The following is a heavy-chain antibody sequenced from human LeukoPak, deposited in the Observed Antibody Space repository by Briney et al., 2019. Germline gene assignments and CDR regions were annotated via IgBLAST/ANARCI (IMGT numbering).Heavy chain of an antibody. CDR1: GGSISRSPYY. CDR2: ISYSGST. D-gene: IGHD1-26*01. J-gene: IGHJ5*02. CDR3: AKDYEPLVGVHRWGDWFDP. V-gene: IGHV4-39*02. Sequence: SETLSLTCSVSGGSISRSPYYWGWIRQPPGKGLEWIGTISYSGSTYYNPSLKSRVTIFVDTSKNQFSLKLSSVTAADTAVYYCAKDYEPLVGVHRWGDWFDPWGQGTLVTVSS.